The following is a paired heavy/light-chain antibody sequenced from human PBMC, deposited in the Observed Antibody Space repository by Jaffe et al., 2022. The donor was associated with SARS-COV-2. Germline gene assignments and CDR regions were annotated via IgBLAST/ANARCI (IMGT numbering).Heavy chain of an antibody. V-gene: IGHV3-7*01. Sequence: QLVESGGDLVHPGGSLRLSCEASGLTFRFHYLTWVRQLPGKGLEWVAIIHPDGIERSYVDSVRGRFTISRDNAKKLLYLQMDSLRVEDTGLYYCARDPEWGALDIWGPGTMVTVSS. CDR1: GLTFRFHY. CDR2: IHPDGIER. J-gene: IGHJ3*02. D-gene: IGHD3-16*01. CDR3: ARDPEWGALDI.
Light chain of an antibody. Sequence: DVVMTQSPLSLPVTLGQPASISCRSSQSLVASDGNTYFNWFHQRPGQSPRRLIYKVSNRDSGVPDRFSGSGSGTDFTLEISRVQAEDVGIYFCMQGTHWPRTFGQGTTLEIK. J-gene: IGKJ2*01. CDR1: QSLVASDGNTY. V-gene: IGKV2-30*01. CDR3: MQGTHWPRT. CDR2: KVS.